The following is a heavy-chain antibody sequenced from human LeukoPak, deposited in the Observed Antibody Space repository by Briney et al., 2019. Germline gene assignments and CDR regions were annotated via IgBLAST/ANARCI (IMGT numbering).Heavy chain of an antibody. J-gene: IGHJ6*02. D-gene: IGHD1-26*01. CDR1: GDSITGTRVH. V-gene: IGHV4-39*07. CDR2: LSSTGMT. CDR3: ARGRERVGGLDV. Sequence: SETLSLTCSVSGDSITGTRVHWVWIRQPPGKGPEWIGTLSSTGMTFHEPSLKSRVTISLDTSQSQVSLKMRSVTAADTAVYYCARGRERVGGLDVWGQGTTVTVSS.